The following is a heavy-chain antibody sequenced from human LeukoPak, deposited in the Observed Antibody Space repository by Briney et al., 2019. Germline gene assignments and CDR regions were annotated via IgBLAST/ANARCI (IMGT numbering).Heavy chain of an antibody. Sequence: SETLSLTCTVSGGSISSYYWSWIRQPPGKGLEWIGYIYYSGSTNYNPSLKSRVTISVDTSKNQFSLKLSSVTAADTAVYYCARSGDYCSSTSCYEALDYWGQGTLVTVSS. CDR1: GGSISSYY. V-gene: IGHV4-59*01. D-gene: IGHD2-2*01. CDR3: ARSGDYCSSTSCYEALDY. J-gene: IGHJ4*02. CDR2: IYYSGST.